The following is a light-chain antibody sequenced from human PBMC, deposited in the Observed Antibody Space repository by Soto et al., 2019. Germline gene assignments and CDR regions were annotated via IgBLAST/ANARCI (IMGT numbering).Light chain of an antibody. V-gene: IGKV3-15*01. J-gene: IGKJ1*01. Sequence: LSVSPGESTTRWWTAHQMVASNLAWYQQKPGQAPRLLIYGASTRATGIPDRFSGSGSGTEFTLSISSLQTEDVAVYYLRQYDNWPGTIGQGTKVDIK. CDR1: QMVASN. CDR2: GAS. CDR3: RQYDNWPGT.